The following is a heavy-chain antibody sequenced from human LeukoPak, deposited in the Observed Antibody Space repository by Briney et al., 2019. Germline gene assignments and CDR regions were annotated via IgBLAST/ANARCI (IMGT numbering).Heavy chain of an antibody. J-gene: IGHJ4*02. CDR1: GFTFSSYE. V-gene: IGHV3-48*03. Sequence: HPGGSLRLSCAAFGFTFSSYEMNWVRQAPGKGLEWIAYISQNGGTIYYADSVKGRFTISRDNAEKSTSLQLHSLRGEDTATYYCAREYSDQLVWTALDHWGQGALVTVSS. D-gene: IGHD2-2*01. CDR3: AREYSDQLVWTALDH. CDR2: ISQNGGTI.